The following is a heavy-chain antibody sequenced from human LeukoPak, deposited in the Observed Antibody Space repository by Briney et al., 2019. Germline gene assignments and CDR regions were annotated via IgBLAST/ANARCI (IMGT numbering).Heavy chain of an antibody. Sequence: PGGSLRLSCAGSGFTFSSYEMNWVRQAPGKGLEWVSYISSSGSTIYYADSVKGRFTISRDNAKNSLYLQMNSLRAEGTAVYYCAELGITMIGGVWGKGTTVTISS. CDR3: AELGITMIGGV. J-gene: IGHJ6*04. CDR1: GFTFSSYE. V-gene: IGHV3-48*03. CDR2: ISSSGSTI. D-gene: IGHD3-10*02.